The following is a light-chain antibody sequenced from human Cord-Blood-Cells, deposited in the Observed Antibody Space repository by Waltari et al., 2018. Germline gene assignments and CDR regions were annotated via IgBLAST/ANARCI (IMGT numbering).Light chain of an antibody. CDR1: SSDVGGYSY. CDR3: SSYTSSSTPVV. Sequence: QSALIQPASVSGSPGQSIPISCPGTSSDVGGYSYVPWYQQHPGEVPKPMIYDVRNRPSGVSNRVSGSKSGNTASLTISGLQAEDEADYYCSSYTSSSTPVVFGGGTKLTVL. J-gene: IGLJ2*01. V-gene: IGLV2-14*01. CDR2: DVR.